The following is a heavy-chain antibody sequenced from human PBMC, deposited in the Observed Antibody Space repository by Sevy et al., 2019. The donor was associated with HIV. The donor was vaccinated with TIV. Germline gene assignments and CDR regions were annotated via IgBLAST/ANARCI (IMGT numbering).Heavy chain of an antibody. V-gene: IGHV1-2*02. CDR2: INPNSGDT. CDR3: ARDRMIFGGQGGMDV. D-gene: IGHD3-3*01. Sequence: ASVKVSCKASGYSFTAYYMHWVRQAPGHGLEWMGWINPNSGDTEYAQKFQGRVSMTTDTSINAADMELSRLRSDGTAVFYCARDRMIFGGQGGMDVWGQGTTVTVSS. CDR1: GYSFTAYY. J-gene: IGHJ6*02.